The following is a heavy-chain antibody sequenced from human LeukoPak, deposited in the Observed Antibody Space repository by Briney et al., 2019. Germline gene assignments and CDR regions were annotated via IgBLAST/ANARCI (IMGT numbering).Heavy chain of an antibody. J-gene: IGHJ5*02. CDR1: GGSISSSSYY. V-gene: IGHV4-39*07. Sequence: SETLSLTCTVSGGSISSSSYYWGWIRQPPGKGLEWIGSIYYSGSTYHNPSLKSRVTISVDTSKNQFSLKLSSVTAADTAVYYCARVRVTTTNWFDPWGQGTLVTVSS. CDR3: ARVRVTTTNWFDP. CDR2: IYYSGST. D-gene: IGHD4-11*01.